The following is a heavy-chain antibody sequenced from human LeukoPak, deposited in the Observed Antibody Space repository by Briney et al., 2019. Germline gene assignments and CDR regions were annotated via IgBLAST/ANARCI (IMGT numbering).Heavy chain of an antibody. Sequence: PGGSLRLSCAASGFTVSSNYMSWVRQAPGKGLEWVSAISGSGGSTYYADSVKGRFTISRDNSKNTLYLQMNSLRAEDTAVYYCAKDYDFWSGYGRPYFDYWGQGTLVTVSS. CDR3: AKDYDFWSGYGRPYFDY. CDR2: ISGSGGST. CDR1: GFTVSSNY. D-gene: IGHD3-3*01. V-gene: IGHV3-23*01. J-gene: IGHJ4*02.